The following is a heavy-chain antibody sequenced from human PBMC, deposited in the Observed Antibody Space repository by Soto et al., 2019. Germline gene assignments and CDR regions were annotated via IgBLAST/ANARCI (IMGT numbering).Heavy chain of an antibody. CDR1: GFSLSTSGVG. D-gene: IGHD4-4*01. CDR2: IYWDDDK. V-gene: IGHV2-5*02. CDR3: AHRRVYSNYGEDYFDY. Sequence: QITLKESGPPLVKPTQTLTLTCTFSGFSLSTSGVGVGWIRQPPGKALEWLALIYWDDDKRYSPSLKSRLTITKDTSKNQVVLTMTNMDPVDTATYYCAHRRVYSNYGEDYFDYWGQGTLVTVSS. J-gene: IGHJ4*02.